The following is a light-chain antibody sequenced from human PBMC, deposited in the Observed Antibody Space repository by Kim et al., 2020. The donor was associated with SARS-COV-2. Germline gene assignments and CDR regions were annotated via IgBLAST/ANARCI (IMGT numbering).Light chain of an antibody. Sequence: DIQMTQSPSSLSASVGDRVTITCQASQDISNYLNWYQQKPGKAPKLLIYDASNLETGVPSRFSGSGSGTDFTFTISSLQPEDIATYYCLQYDNVLALPFGGGTKVDIK. CDR3: LQYDNVLALP. CDR2: DAS. J-gene: IGKJ4*01. V-gene: IGKV1-33*01. CDR1: QDISNY.